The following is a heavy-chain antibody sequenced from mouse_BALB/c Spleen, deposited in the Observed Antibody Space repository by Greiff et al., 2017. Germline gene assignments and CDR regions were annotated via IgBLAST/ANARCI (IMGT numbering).Heavy chain of an antibody. V-gene: IGHV5-4*02. Sequence: EVQLVESGGGLVKPGGSLKLSCAASGFTFSDYYMYWVRQTPEKRLEWVATISDGGSYTYYPDSVKGRFTISRDNAKNNLYLQMSSLKSEDTAMYYCARDSLYYGNSWFAYWGQGTLVTVSA. D-gene: IGHD2-1*01. J-gene: IGHJ3*01. CDR3: ARDSLYYGNSWFAY. CDR1: GFTFSDYY. CDR2: ISDGGSYT.